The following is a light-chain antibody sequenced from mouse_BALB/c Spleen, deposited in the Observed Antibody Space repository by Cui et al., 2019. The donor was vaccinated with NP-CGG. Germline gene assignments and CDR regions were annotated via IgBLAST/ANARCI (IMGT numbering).Light chain of an antibody. CDR3: ALWYSNHWV. J-gene: IGLJ1*01. Sequence: HAVVTQESALTTSPGETVTLTCRSSTGTVTTSNYANWVQEKPDHLFTGLIGGTNNRVPGVPARFSGSLIGDKSALTITGAQTEDEAIYFCALWYSNHWVFDGGTKLTVL. CDR2: GTN. CDR1: TGTVTTSNY. V-gene: IGLV1*01.